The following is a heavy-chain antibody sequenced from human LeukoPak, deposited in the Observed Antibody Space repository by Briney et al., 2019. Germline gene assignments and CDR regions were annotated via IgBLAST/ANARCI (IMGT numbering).Heavy chain of an antibody. D-gene: IGHD3-10*01. CDR3: AKDDTYYYGSGSAKDY. J-gene: IGHJ4*02. CDR2: ISGSGGST. CDR1: GFTFSSYV. Sequence: GGSLRLSCAASGFTFSSYVMSWVRQAPGKGLEWVSAISGSGGSTYYADSVKGRFTISRDNSKNTLYLQMNSLRAEDTAVYYCAKDDTYYYGSGSAKDYWGQGTLVTVSS. V-gene: IGHV3-23*01.